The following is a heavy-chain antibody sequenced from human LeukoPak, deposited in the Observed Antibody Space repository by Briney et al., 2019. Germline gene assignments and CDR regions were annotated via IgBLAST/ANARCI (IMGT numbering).Heavy chain of an antibody. CDR2: ISAYNGNT. D-gene: IGHD3-10*01. V-gene: IGHV1-18*01. CDR3: ARGGSRSRRGDDAFDI. Sequence: ASVKVSCKASGYTFTNYAMNWVRQAPGQGLEWMGWISAYNGNTELAQKFQGRVTLATDASTSTAYGELRSLTSDDTAVYFCARGGSRSRRGDDAFDIWGQGTMVTVSS. CDR1: GYTFTNYA. J-gene: IGHJ3*02.